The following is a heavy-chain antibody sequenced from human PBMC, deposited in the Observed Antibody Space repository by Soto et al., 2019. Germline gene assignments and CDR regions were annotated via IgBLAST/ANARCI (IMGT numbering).Heavy chain of an antibody. J-gene: IGHJ4*02. V-gene: IGHV3-23*01. CDR3: AKSAGYCSGGSCRNGNYFDY. CDR2: ISGSGGST. D-gene: IGHD2-15*01. Sequence: GGSLRLSCAASGFTFSSYAMSWVRQAPGKGLEWVSAISGSGGSTYYADSVKGRFTISRDNSKNTLYLQMNSLRAEDTAVYDCAKSAGYCSGGSCRNGNYFDYWGQGTLVTVSS. CDR1: GFTFSSYA.